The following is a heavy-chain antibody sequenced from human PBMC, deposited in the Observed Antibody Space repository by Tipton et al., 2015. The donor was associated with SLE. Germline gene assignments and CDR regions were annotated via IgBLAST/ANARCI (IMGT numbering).Heavy chain of an antibody. Sequence: SLRLSCAASGFTFSSYSMNWVRQAPGKGLEWVSSISSSRRHIFYADSVKGRFTISRDNAKNSLYLQMNSLRAEDMAVYYCAREARGKQWLVQGVYWYFDLWGRGTLVTVSS. J-gene: IGHJ2*01. V-gene: IGHV3-21*01. CDR2: ISSSRRHI. CDR3: AREARGKQWLVQGVYWYFDL. D-gene: IGHD6-19*01. CDR1: GFTFSSYS.